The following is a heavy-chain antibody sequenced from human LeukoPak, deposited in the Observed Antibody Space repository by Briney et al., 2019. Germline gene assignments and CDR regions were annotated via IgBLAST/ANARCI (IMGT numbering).Heavy chain of an antibody. CDR3: AKHYDTHAFDI. Sequence: PGGSLRLSCAASGFTFSSYGMHWVRQAPGKGLEWVSIISSDGSNKYYADSVQGRFTISRDNSKNTLYLQMNSLRAEDTAVYYCAKHYDTHAFDIWGQGTMVTVSS. CDR1: GFTFSSYG. J-gene: IGHJ3*02. V-gene: IGHV3-30*18. D-gene: IGHD3-22*01. CDR2: ISSDGSNK.